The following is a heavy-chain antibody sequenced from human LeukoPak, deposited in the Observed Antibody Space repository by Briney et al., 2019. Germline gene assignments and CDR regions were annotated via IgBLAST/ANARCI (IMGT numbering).Heavy chain of an antibody. D-gene: IGHD6-13*01. V-gene: IGHV3-9*01. J-gene: IGHJ2*01. CDR2: ISWNSGSI. CDR1: GFTFDDYA. CDR3: AKGGDSSPYWYFDL. Sequence: PGRSLRLSCAASGFTFDDYAMHWVRQAPGKGLEWVSGISWNSGSIGYADSVMGRFTISRDNAKNSLYLQMNSLRAEDTALYYCAKGGDSSPYWYFDLWGRGTLVTVSS.